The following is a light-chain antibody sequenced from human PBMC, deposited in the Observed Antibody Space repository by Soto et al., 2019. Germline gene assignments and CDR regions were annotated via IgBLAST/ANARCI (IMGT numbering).Light chain of an antibody. V-gene: IGKV1-13*02. CDR3: QQLETYPLT. CDR2: DVF. CDR1: QGISSA. Sequence: AIQVTQSPSSLSASVGDTVTITCRASQGISSAFAWYQEKPGKVPRLLIYDVFNLQSGVPSRFSDSGSGTDFTLTIRRLQPEDFATYYCQQLETYPLTFGQGTRLEVK. J-gene: IGKJ5*01.